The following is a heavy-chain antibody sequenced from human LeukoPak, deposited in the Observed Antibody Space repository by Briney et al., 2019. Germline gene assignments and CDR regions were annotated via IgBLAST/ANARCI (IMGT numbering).Heavy chain of an antibody. Sequence: IPSETLSLTCAVSGYSISSGYYWGWIRQPPGKGVEWIGSIYHSGSTYYNPSLKSRVTISVDTSKNQFSLKLSSVTAADTAVYYCARQDTVSHVPHYFDYWGQGTLVTVSS. J-gene: IGHJ4*02. CDR2: IYHSGST. CDR3: ARQDTVSHVPHYFDY. CDR1: GYSISSGYY. V-gene: IGHV4-38-2*01. D-gene: IGHD4-17*01.